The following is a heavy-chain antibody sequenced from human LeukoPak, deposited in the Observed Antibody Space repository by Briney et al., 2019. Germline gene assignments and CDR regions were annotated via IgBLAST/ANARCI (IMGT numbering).Heavy chain of an antibody. V-gene: IGHV3-74*01. D-gene: IGHD2-15*01. Sequence: GGSLRLSCAASGFTFSTSWMHWVRQAPGKGLVWVSRINSDGSSTNYADSVKGRFTISRDNSKSTLYLQMNSLRAEDTAIYYCAKGTLAYCSGGRCYPLDNWGQGTLVTVSS. CDR3: AKGTLAYCSGGRCYPLDN. CDR2: INSDGSST. J-gene: IGHJ4*02. CDR1: GFTFSTSW.